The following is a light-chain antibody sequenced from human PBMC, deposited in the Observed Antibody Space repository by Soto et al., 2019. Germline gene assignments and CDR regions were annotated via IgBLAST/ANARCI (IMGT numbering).Light chain of an antibody. CDR1: SSNIGSNY. V-gene: IGLV1-47*01. Sequence: QLVLTQPPSASGTPGQRVTISCSGSSSNIGSNYVYWYQQLPGTAPKLLIYRNNQRPSGVPDRFSGSKSGTSASLAISGLRSEDEADYYCAAWDDSLSGLRFGGGTKLTVL. CDR3: AAWDDSLSGLR. CDR2: RNN. J-gene: IGLJ2*01.